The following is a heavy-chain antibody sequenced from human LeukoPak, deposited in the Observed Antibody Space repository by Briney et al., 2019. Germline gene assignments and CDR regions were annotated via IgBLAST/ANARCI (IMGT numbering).Heavy chain of an antibody. CDR3: ARDMCGGDCYLYYFDY. Sequence: GGSLRLSCAASGFTFSSYWMSWVRQAPGKRLEWVANIKQDGSEKYYVDSVKGRFTISRDNAKNSLYLQMNSLRAEDTAVYYCARDMCGGDCYLYYFDYWGQGTLVTVSS. V-gene: IGHV3-7*01. D-gene: IGHD2-21*02. J-gene: IGHJ4*02. CDR2: IKQDGSEK. CDR1: GFTFSSYW.